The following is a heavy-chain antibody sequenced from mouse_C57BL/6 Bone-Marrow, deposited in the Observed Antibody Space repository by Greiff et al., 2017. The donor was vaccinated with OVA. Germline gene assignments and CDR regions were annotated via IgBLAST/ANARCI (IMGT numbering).Heavy chain of an antibody. V-gene: IGHV7-1*01. CDR1: GFTFSDFY. CDR3: ARVYFSDY. Sequence: EVKVVESGGGLVQSGRSLRLSCATSGFTFSDFYMEWVRQAPGKGLEWIAASRNKANDYTTEYSASVKGRFIVSRDTSQSILYLQMNALRAEDTAIYYCARVYFSDYWGQGTTLTVSS. D-gene: IGHD1-1*01. CDR2: SRNKANDYTT. J-gene: IGHJ2*01.